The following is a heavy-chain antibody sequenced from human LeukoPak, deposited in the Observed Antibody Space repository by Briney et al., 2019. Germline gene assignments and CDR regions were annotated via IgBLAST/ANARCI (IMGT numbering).Heavy chain of an antibody. V-gene: IGHV3-23*01. Sequence: LRLSCAASGFTFSSYAMSWVRQAPGKGLEWVSAISGSGGSTYYADSVKGRFTISRDNSKNTLYMKMNRLRAEDTAVYYCAKDLRSEDYDFWSGNWFDPWGQGTLVTVSS. CDR1: GFTFSSYA. D-gene: IGHD3-3*01. J-gene: IGHJ5*02. CDR3: AKDLRSEDYDFWSGNWFDP. CDR2: ISGSGGST.